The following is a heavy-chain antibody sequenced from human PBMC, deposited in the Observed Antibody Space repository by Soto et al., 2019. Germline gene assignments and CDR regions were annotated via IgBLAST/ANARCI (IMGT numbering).Heavy chain of an antibody. D-gene: IGHD3-22*01. J-gene: IGHJ3*02. CDR3: VSRDRSVRAFDI. Sequence: LRLSCAASEFSVNSNHMNWVRQAPWKWLEWVSIIYAGGMTYFADSVRGRFTISRDISKNMVYLQMNSLRAEDTAVYYCVSRDRSVRAFDIWGQGTMVTVSS. CDR2: IYAGGMT. V-gene: IGHV3-53*01. CDR1: EFSVNSNH.